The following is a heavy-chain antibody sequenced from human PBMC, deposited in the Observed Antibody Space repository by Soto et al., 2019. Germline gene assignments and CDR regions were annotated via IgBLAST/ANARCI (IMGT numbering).Heavy chain of an antibody. CDR1: GYTFTSYG. CDR3: ARSNTVTTLFDY. J-gene: IGHJ4*02. V-gene: IGHV1-18*01. D-gene: IGHD4-17*01. Sequence: AASVKVSCKASGYTFTSYGINWVRQAPGQGLEWMGWISAYNGNTNYAQKLQGRVTMTRDTSTSTVYMELRSLRSEDTAVYYCARSNTVTTLFDYWGKGTLVTVSS. CDR2: ISAYNGNT.